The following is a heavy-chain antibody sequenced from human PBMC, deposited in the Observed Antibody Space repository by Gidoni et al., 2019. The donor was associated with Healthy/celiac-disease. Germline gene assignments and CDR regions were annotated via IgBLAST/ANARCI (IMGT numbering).Heavy chain of an antibody. CDR3: ARVGYCSSTSCYGYRFALDY. J-gene: IGHJ4*02. CDR1: GYSIRSGYY. V-gene: IGHV4-38-2*02. D-gene: IGHD2-2*01. CDR2: IYHSGST. Sequence: QVQLQESGPGLVKPSEPLSLTCTVSGYSIRSGYYWGWIRQPPGKGLEWIGSIYHSGSTYYNPSLKSRVTISVDTSKNQFSLKLSSVTAADTAVYYCARVGYCSSTSCYGYRFALDYWGQGTLVTVSS.